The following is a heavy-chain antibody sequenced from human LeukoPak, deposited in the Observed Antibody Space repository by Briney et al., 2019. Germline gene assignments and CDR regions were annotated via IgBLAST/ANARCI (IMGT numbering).Heavy chain of an antibody. V-gene: IGHV3-30*01. CDR1: GFTFSSYA. D-gene: IGHD3-22*01. CDR2: ISYDGSNK. CDR3: ARDTYYYDSSGYYFY. J-gene: IGHJ4*02. Sequence: GGSLRLSCAASGFTFSSYAMHWVRQAPGKGLEWVAVISYDGSNKYYADSVKGRFTISRDNSKHTLYLQMNSLRAEDTAVYYCARDTYYYDSSGYYFYWGQGTLVTVSS.